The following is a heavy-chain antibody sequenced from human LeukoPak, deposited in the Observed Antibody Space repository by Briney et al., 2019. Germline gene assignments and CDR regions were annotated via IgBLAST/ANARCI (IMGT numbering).Heavy chain of an antibody. CDR1: GRSISSGDYY. Sequence: SQALSLTCTVSGRSISSGDYYWSWIRQPPGTGLEWIGYIYYSGSTYYNPSLKSRVTISVDTSKNQFSLKLSSVTAADTAVYYCARNWNYAGAAFDIWGQGTMVTVSS. J-gene: IGHJ3*02. CDR3: ARNWNYAGAAFDI. D-gene: IGHD1-7*01. CDR2: IYYSGST. V-gene: IGHV4-30-4*08.